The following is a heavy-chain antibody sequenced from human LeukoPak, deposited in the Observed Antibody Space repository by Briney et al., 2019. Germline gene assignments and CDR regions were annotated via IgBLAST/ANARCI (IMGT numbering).Heavy chain of an antibody. Sequence: SETLSLTFTALGGSFSSYCWTWFRQPPGKGLEWIGFVYYSGNTNYNPSLQSRVTMSVDTAKNQFTLKLFPTTAADTTVYYCARFRPDTNPFDYWGQGTLVTVSS. J-gene: IGHJ4*02. V-gene: IGHV4-59*08. CDR3: ARFRPDTNPFDY. D-gene: IGHD1-14*01. CDR2: VYYSGNT. CDR1: GGSFSSYC.